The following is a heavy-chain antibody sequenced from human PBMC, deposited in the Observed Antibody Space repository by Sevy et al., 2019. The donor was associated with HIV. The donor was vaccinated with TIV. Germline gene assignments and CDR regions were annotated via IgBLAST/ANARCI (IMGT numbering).Heavy chain of an antibody. Sequence: GWSLRLSCVVSGFSFDSYGMTWVRQAPGKGLEWVSGISGSGTRTYYADSVKGRFIISRDNSKNTLYLQMNSLRSEDTALYYCAKGGGGHYDPDEIGYYFYYYNMDVWGKGTTVTVSS. CDR1: GFSFDSYG. CDR3: AKGGGGHYDPDEIGYYFYYYNMDV. V-gene: IGHV3-23*01. D-gene: IGHD3-22*01. J-gene: IGHJ6*03. CDR2: ISGSGTRT.